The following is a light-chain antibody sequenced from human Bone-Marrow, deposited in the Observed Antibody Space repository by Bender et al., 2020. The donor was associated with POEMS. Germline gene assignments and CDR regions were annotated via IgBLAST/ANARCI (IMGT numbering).Light chain of an antibody. CDR1: SSDIFTYNR. Sequence: QSALTQPRSVSGSPGQSVTISCTGTSSDIFTYNRVSWYQQPPGTAPKLIIYEGSKRPSGVSNRFSGSKSGNTASLTISGLQAEDEADYYCCSYAGSSTLWVFGGGTKLTVL. CDR2: EGS. CDR3: CSYAGSSTLWV. J-gene: IGLJ3*02. V-gene: IGLV2-23*01.